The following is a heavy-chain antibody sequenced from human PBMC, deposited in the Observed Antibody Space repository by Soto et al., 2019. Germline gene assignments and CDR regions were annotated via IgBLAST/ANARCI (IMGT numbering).Heavy chain of an antibody. D-gene: IGHD3-10*01. CDR1: GGTFSSLA. V-gene: IGHV1-69*06. Sequence: QVQLVQYGAEVKKPGSSVKVSCKASGGTFSSLAISWVRQAPGQGLEWMGGLVPVFGTANYAQKFQDRVTITADKSTSTSYMELSSLRSEDTDVYYCARSPGVFDYWGQGTLVTVSS. CDR2: LVPVFGTA. J-gene: IGHJ4*02. CDR3: ARSPGVFDY.